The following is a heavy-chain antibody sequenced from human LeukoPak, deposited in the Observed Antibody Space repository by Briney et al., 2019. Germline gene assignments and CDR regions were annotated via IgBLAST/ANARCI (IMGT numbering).Heavy chain of an antibody. CDR1: GGSIGSHY. J-gene: IGHJ6*03. CDR3: ARGIFNYYDSSGYYDFYYYYYMDV. D-gene: IGHD3-22*01. V-gene: IGHV4-59*11. CDR2: IYYSGST. Sequence: SETLSLTCTVSGGSIGSHYWSWIRQPPGKGLEWIGYIYYSGSTNYNPSLKSRVTISVDTSKNQFSLKLSSVTAADTAVYYCARGIFNYYDSSGYYDFYYYYYMDVWGKGTTVTVSS.